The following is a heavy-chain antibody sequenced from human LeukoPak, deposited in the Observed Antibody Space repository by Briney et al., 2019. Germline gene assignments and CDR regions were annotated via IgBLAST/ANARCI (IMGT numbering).Heavy chain of an antibody. J-gene: IGHJ4*02. CDR1: GFTFSNYW. V-gene: IGHV3-74*01. D-gene: IGHD2-2*01. CDR2: INYDGST. Sequence: GGSLRLSCAASGFTFSNYWMHWFRQAPGKGLVWVSRINYDGSTNYADSVKGRFTISRDNARNTLYMQMNSLRAEDTAVYYCVRGCSSTSCYPFDYWGQGTLVTVSS. CDR3: VRGCSSTSCYPFDY.